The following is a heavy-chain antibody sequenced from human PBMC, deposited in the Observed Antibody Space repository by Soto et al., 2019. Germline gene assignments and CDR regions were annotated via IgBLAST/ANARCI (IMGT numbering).Heavy chain of an antibody. CDR1: GGSFTDYY. J-gene: IGHJ6*02. CDR3: ARGEYASSGLYSWAPLGFDV. Sequence: QVQLRQWGAGLLKPSETLVLTCAVSGGSFTDYYWGWIRQSPGKGLEWIGEINHSASSTYNPSLASRVTLLEDTSKKQFSLRLTSVTAADTAMYYCARGEYASSGLYSWAPLGFDVWGQGTTVTVSS. V-gene: IGHV4-34*01. CDR2: INHSASS. D-gene: IGHD3-22*01.